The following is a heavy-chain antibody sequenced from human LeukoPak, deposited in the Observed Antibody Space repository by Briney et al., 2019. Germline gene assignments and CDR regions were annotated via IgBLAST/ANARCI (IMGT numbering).Heavy chain of an antibody. V-gene: IGHV3-23*01. D-gene: IGHD7-27*01. CDR1: GFTFCSYA. CDR2: ISGSGGST. J-gene: IGHJ4*02. Sequence: PGGSLRLSCAASGFTFCSYAMSWVRQAPGKELECVSAISGSGGSTYYADSVKGRFTISRDNSKNTLYLQMNSLRAEDTAVYYCAKDGDTLGVPGYYWGQGTLVTVSS. CDR3: AKDGDTLGVPGYY.